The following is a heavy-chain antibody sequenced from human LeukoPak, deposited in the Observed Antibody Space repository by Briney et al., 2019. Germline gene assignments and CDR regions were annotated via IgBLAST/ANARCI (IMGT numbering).Heavy chain of an antibody. D-gene: IGHD3-3*01. V-gene: IGHV4-31*03. J-gene: IGHJ6*02. Sequence: SETLSLTCTVSGGSTSSSDYYWSWIRQHPGKGLEWIGYAHNSGSTYYNPSLKSRISISVDTSKNQFSLKLSSVTAADTAVYYCARDRYDSYPMDVWGQGTTVTVSS. CDR1: GGSTSSSDYY. CDR3: ARDRYDSYPMDV. CDR2: AHNSGST.